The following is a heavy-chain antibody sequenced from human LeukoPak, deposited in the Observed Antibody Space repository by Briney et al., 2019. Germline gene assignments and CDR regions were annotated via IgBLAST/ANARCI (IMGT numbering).Heavy chain of an antibody. D-gene: IGHD2-21*01. CDR1: GFSFSTFG. V-gene: IGHV3-30*18. CDR2: TSSDGTNK. CDR3: AKLLGDNPIRWYFDL. Sequence: GGSLRLSCAASGFSFSTFGMHWVRQVPGKGLEWVAVTSSDGTNKVYGDSARGRFTISRDNSKDTVYLQMNSLRVEDTAVYYCAKLLGDNPIRWYFDLWGRGTLVTVSS. J-gene: IGHJ2*01.